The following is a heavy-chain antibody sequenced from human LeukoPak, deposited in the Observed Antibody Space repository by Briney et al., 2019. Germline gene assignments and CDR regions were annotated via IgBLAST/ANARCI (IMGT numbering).Heavy chain of an antibody. D-gene: IGHD3-9*01. V-gene: IGHV4-4*02. CDR1: GGSISSSNW. CDR3: ARDHYDILTGYTEGRFDY. J-gene: IGHJ4*02. CDR2: IYHSGST. Sequence: SGTLSLTCAVSGGSISSSNWWSWVRQPPGKGLEWIGEIYHSGSTNYNPSLKSRVTISVDKSKNQFSLKLSSVTAADTAVYYCARDHYDILTGYTEGRFDYWGQGTLVTVSS.